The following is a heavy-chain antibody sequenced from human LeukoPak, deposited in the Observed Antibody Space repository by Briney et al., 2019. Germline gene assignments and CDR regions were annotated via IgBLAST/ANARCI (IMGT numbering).Heavy chain of an antibody. D-gene: IGHD1-1*01. V-gene: IGHV1-8*01. CDR2: MNPNSGNT. CDR1: GYTFTSYD. CDR3: ARGVQGPLGDWFDP. J-gene: IGHJ5*02. Sequence: GASVKVSCKASGYTFTSYDINWVRQATGQGLEWMGWMNPNSGNTGYAQKFQGRVTMTRNTSISTAYMELCSLRSEDTAVYYCARGVQGPLGDWFDPWGQGTLVTVSS.